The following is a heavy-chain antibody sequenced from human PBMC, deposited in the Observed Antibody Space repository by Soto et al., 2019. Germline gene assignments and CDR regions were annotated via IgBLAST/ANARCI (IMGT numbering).Heavy chain of an antibody. D-gene: IGHD4-4*01. V-gene: IGHV1-69*12. J-gene: IGHJ6*02. CDR1: GGTFSSSA. CDR3: ARDNDRLQLGGNYYYMLDV. CDR2: IIPLFRTP. Sequence: QVQLVQSGADMKEPGSSVKVSCKTSGGTFSSSAISWLRQAPGQGLEWMGGIIPLFRTPDYAQKFQGRVTIAADESTSTTYMELSRLRSEDTAVYYCARDNDRLQLGGNYYYMLDVWGQGTTITVSS.